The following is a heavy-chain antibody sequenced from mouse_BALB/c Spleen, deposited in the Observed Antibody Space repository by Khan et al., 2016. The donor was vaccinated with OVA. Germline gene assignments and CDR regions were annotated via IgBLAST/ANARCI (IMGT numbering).Heavy chain of an antibody. CDR3: ARMNYFGYTFAY. CDR1: GYTFTDYY. J-gene: IGHJ3*01. V-gene: IGHV1-77*01. Sequence: QVQLQQSGAELARPGASVKLSCKASGYTFTDYYINWVKQRTGQGLEWIGEISPGSGDTYYNEKFKGKATLTADKSSTTAYSKLSSLTSDASAVYFCARMNYFGYTFAYWGQGTLVTVSA. D-gene: IGHD1-2*01. CDR2: ISPGSGDT.